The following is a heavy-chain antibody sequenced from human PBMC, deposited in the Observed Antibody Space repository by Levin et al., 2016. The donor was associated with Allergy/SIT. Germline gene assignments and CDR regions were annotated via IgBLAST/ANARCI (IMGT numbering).Heavy chain of an antibody. V-gene: IGHV1-69*06. D-gene: IGHD4-23*01. CDR2: IIPTFGTA. Sequence: SVKVSCKASGGTFNNYAISWMRQAPGQGLEWMGGIIPTFGTANYAQKFQGRVTITADKSTSTAYMELSSLRSEDTAVYYCARAGNPYYYYYHMDVWGQGTTVTVSS. J-gene: IGHJ6*02. CDR3: ARAGNPYYYYYHMDV. CDR1: GGTFNNYA.